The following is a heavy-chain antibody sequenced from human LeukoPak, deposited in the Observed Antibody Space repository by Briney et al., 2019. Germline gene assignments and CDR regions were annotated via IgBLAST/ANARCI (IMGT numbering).Heavy chain of an antibody. Sequence: VASVKVSCKASGYTFTSYGISWVRQAPGQGLEWMGWISAYNGNTNYAQKLQGRVTMTTDTSTSTAYMELRSLRSDDTAVYYCARDEYCSSTSCYNYFDYWGQGTLVTVSS. J-gene: IGHJ4*02. D-gene: IGHD2-2*02. CDR2: ISAYNGNT. V-gene: IGHV1-18*01. CDR3: ARDEYCSSTSCYNYFDY. CDR1: GYTFTSYG.